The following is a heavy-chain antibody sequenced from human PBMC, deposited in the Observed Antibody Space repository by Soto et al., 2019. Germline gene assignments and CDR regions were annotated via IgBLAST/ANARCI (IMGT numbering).Heavy chain of an antibody. Sequence: PGGSLRLSCAASGFTVSSNYMSWVRQAPGKGLEWVSVIYSGGNTYYADSVKGRFTISRHNSNNTLYLQMNSLRGEDTAVYYCARAFYYGSGRYYYYYMDVWGKGTTVTVSS. CDR2: IYSGGNT. J-gene: IGHJ6*03. CDR1: GFTVSSNY. D-gene: IGHD3-10*01. CDR3: ARAFYYGSGRYYYYYMDV. V-gene: IGHV3-53*04.